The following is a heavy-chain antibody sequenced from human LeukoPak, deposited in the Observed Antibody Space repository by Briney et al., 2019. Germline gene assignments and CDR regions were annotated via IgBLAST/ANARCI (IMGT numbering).Heavy chain of an antibody. D-gene: IGHD6-19*01. Sequence: PGGSLRLSCAASGFIFSTYNMNWVRQAPGKGLEWVSSISSSSSYIYYADSVKGRFTISRDNAKNSLYLQMNSLRAEDTAVYYCAREGQWLATQYFDCWGQGTLVTVSS. J-gene: IGHJ4*02. CDR3: AREGQWLATQYFDC. CDR2: ISSSSSYI. V-gene: IGHV3-21*01. CDR1: GFIFSTYN.